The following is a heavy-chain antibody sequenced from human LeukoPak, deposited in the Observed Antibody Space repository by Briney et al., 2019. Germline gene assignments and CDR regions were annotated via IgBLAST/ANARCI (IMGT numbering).Heavy chain of an antibody. Sequence: GGSLRLSCAASGFTCSSYWMSWVRQAPGKGLEWVANINRDGSERNYVDSVKGRFTISRDNAKKSLSLQMNSLRGEDTAVYYCAREGIVARRPDYWGQGTLVTVSS. CDR1: GFTCSSYW. J-gene: IGHJ4*02. CDR2: INRDGSER. V-gene: IGHV3-7*01. CDR3: AREGIVARRPDY. D-gene: IGHD6-6*01.